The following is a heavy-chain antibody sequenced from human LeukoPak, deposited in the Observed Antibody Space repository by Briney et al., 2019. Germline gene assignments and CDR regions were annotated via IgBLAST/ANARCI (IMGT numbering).Heavy chain of an antibody. V-gene: IGHV4-4*07. CDR1: GGSISSYY. D-gene: IGHD6-19*01. J-gene: IGHJ5*02. Sequence: SETLSLTCTVSGGSISSYYWSWIRQPAGKGLEWIGRIYTSGSTNYNPFLNSRVTMSVDTSKNQFSLKLSSVTAADTAVYYCARAIAVAGYNWFDPWGQGTLVTVSS. CDR2: IYTSGST. CDR3: ARAIAVAGYNWFDP.